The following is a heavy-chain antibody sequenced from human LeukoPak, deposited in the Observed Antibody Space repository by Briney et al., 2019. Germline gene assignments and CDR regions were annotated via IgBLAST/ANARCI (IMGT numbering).Heavy chain of an antibody. D-gene: IGHD1-26*01. CDR3: AREAKWELGLVDY. CDR1: GFTFSSYS. V-gene: IGHV3-21*01. CDR2: ISSSSSYI. J-gene: IGHJ4*02. Sequence: GGSLRLSCAASGFTFSSYSMNWVRQAPGKGLEWVSSISSSSSYIYYADSVKGRFTISRDNAKNSLYLQMNSLRAEDTAVYYCAREAKWELGLVDYWGQGTLVTVSS.